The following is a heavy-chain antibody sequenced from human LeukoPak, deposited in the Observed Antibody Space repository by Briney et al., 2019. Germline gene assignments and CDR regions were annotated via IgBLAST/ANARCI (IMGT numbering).Heavy chain of an antibody. CDR2: IYHSGST. CDR1: GGSISSSNW. Sequence: SETLSLTCAVSGGSISSSNWWRWVRQPPGKGLEWIGEIYHSGSTNYNPSLKSRVTISVDKSKNQFSLKLSSVTAADTAVYYCAREKALGGSYPGWFDPWGQGTLVTVSS. J-gene: IGHJ5*02. D-gene: IGHD1-26*01. V-gene: IGHV4-4*02. CDR3: AREKALGGSYPGWFDP.